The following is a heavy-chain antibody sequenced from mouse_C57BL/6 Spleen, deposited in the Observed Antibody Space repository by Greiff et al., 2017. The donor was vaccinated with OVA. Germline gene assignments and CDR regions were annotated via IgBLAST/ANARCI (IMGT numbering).Heavy chain of an antibody. CDR3: ARPPYGSSPAWFAY. Sequence: VQLKQSGPELVKPGASVKISCKASGYSFTDYNMNWVKQSNGKSLEWIGVLNPNYGTTSYNQKFKGKATLTVDQSSSTAYMQLNSLTSEDSAVYYCARPPYGSSPAWFAYWGQGTLVTVSA. CDR1: GYSFTDYN. V-gene: IGHV1-39*01. CDR2: LNPNYGTT. J-gene: IGHJ3*01. D-gene: IGHD1-1*01.